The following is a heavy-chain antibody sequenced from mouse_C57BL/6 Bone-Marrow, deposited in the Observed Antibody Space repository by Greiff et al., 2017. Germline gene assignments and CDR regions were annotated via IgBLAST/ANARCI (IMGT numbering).Heavy chain of an antibody. D-gene: IGHD1-1*01. Sequence: EVKLVESEGGLVQPGSSMKLSCTASGFTFSDYYMAWVRQVPEKGLEWVANINYDGSSTYYLDSLKSRFIISRDNAKNILYLQMSSLKSEDTATYYCARLTTVVFGCWGQGTTLTVSS. CDR1: GFTFSDYY. V-gene: IGHV5-16*01. J-gene: IGHJ2*01. CDR2: INYDGSST. CDR3: ARLTTVVFGC.